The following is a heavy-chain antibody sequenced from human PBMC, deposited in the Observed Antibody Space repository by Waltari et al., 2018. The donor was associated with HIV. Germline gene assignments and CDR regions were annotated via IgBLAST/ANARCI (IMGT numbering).Heavy chain of an antibody. CDR1: GYTFTSYY. CDR3: ASWQTSVGATMWDY. Sequence: QVQLVQSGAEVKKPGASVKVSCKASGYTFTSYYMHWVRQAPGQGLEWMGIIDPSGVSTSYAQKFQGRVTMTRDTSTSTVYMELSSLRSEDTAVYYCASWQTSVGATMWDYWGQGTLVTVSS. D-gene: IGHD1-26*01. J-gene: IGHJ4*02. CDR2: IDPSGVST. V-gene: IGHV1-46*03.